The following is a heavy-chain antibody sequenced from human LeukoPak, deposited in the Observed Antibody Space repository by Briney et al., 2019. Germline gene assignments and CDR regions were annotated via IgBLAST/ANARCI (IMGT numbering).Heavy chain of an antibody. J-gene: IGHJ3*02. V-gene: IGHV3-20*03. CDR1: GFTFSCYE. D-gene: IGHD3-22*01. CDR2: INWNGGST. Sequence: AGGSLRISSPTPGFTFSCYEMNLVRQAPGKGLEWVSGINWNGGSTGYADSVKGRFTISRDNAENSLYLQMNSLRAEATALYYCAREGVGYYGSSGNGDAFDIWCQGTMVTVSS. CDR3: AREGVGYYGSSGNGDAFDI.